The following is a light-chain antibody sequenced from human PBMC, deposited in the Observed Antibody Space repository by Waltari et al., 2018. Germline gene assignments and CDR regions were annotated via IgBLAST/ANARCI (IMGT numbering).Light chain of an antibody. V-gene: IGLV1-40*01. CDR1: ISNIGAGYD. Sequence: QSVLTPPPSVSAAPGRRVTISCTGDISNIGAGYDVHWYQQLPGTAPKLLIYGNSNRPSGVPDRFSGSKSGTSASLAITGLQAEDEANYYCQSYDSSLRGVFGGGTKLTVL. J-gene: IGLJ2*01. CDR3: QSYDSSLRGV. CDR2: GNS.